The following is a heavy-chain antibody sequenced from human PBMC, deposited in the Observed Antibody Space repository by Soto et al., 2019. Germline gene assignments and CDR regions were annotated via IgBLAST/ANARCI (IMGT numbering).Heavy chain of an antibody. CDR1: GFTFSNYA. CDR3: AKGSSVVHHMAV. D-gene: IGHD6-6*01. Sequence: PGGSLRLSCEASGFTFSNYAMTWVRQAPGKGLEWVSSISSSGGDTYFADSVKGRFTISRDNSNNTLFLQMDNLRGEDSATYYCAKGSSVVHHMAVWGKGTTVTVSS. V-gene: IGHV3-23*01. J-gene: IGHJ6*03. CDR2: ISSSGGDT.